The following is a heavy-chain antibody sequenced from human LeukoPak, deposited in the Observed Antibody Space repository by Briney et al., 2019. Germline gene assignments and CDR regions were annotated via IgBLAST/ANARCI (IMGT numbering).Heavy chain of an antibody. CDR1: GGTFSSYA. CDR3: AREPRGGGLLGYCSSTSCYEGWFDP. V-gene: IGHV1-69*05. Sequence: ASVKVSCTASGGTFSSYAISWVRQAPGQGLEWMGGIIPIFGTANYAQKFQGRVTITTDESASTAYMELSSLRSEDTAVYYCAREPRGGGLLGYCSSTSCYEGWFDPWGQGTLVTVSS. CDR2: IIPIFGTA. J-gene: IGHJ5*02. D-gene: IGHD2-2*01.